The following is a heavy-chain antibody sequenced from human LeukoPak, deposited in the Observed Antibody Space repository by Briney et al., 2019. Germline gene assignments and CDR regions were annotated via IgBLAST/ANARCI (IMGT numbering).Heavy chain of an antibody. D-gene: IGHD3-22*01. CDR2: IRSGGSTI. Sequence: PGGSLRLSCSASRLTFSDYYMSWIRQAQGKGLEWVSYIRSGGSTIYYAVSVKGRFTISRDNAKHSLYLQMNSLRAEDTAVYYCARHSVSSGYYDSSGYPYPGYFDYWGQGTLVTVSS. CDR3: ARHSVSSGYYDSSGYPYPGYFDY. CDR1: RLTFSDYY. J-gene: IGHJ4*02. V-gene: IGHV3-11*01.